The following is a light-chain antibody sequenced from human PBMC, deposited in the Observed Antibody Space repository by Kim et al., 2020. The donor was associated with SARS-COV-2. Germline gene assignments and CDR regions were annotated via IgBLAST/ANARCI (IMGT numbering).Light chain of an antibody. Sequence: SQTATLTCTGNRNNVGYEGAAWLQQHQGHPPKLLSYRNNNRPSGISDRFSASRSGNTASLTITGLQPEDETDYYCSAWDSSLSAWVFGGGTQLTVL. J-gene: IGLJ3*02. CDR3: SAWDSSLSAWV. CDR2: RNN. CDR1: RNNVGYEG. V-gene: IGLV10-54*04.